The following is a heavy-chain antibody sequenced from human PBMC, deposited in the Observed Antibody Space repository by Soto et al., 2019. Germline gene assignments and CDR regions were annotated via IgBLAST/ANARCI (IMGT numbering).Heavy chain of an antibody. CDR1: GFTFSSYA. CDR3: AHPRGYGVFDAYDF. CDR2: ISAGGGST. J-gene: IGHJ3*01. V-gene: IGHV3-23*01. D-gene: IGHD4-17*01. Sequence: EVQLLESGGGLVQPGGSLRLSCAASGFTFSSYAMSWVRQAPGKGLEWVSAISAGGGSTYYADSVNGRFTIFRDNSINMLYLQMNSLRTEDTAVYYCAHPRGYGVFDAYDFWGQGAMVTVSS.